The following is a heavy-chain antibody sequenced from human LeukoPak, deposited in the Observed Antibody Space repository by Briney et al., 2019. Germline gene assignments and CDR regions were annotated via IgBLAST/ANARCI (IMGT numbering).Heavy chain of an antibody. CDR2: MYASEYT. Sequence: KPSETLSLTCTVSGGSNSSGNYYWGWIRQTAGKGLQWIGRMYASEYTEYSPSFKSRVTISLDTAKNQVSLRLPSVTAADTAVYYCARGSLANFGEVDWGQGTLVAVSS. D-gene: IGHD3-16*01. J-gene: IGHJ4*02. CDR3: ARGSLANFGEVD. V-gene: IGHV4-61*02. CDR1: GGSNSSGNYY.